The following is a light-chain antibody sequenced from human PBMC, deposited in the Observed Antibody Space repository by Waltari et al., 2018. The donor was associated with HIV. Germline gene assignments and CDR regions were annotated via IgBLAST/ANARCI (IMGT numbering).Light chain of an antibody. CDR3: QQYNSYPIT. Sequence: DIQMTQSPSSLSASVGDRVTITCRASQGIGNYLAWFQQRPGKAPQSLVYAASTLQTGVPSRFRGSGSGTDVTLTISSLQPEDFAIYYCQQYNSYPITFGQGTRLEI. CDR2: AAS. CDR1: QGIGNY. V-gene: IGKV1-16*01. J-gene: IGKJ5*01.